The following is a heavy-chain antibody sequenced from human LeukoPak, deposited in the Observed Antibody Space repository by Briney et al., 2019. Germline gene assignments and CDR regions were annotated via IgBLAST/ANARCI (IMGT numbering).Heavy chain of an antibody. J-gene: IGHJ4*02. V-gene: IGHV3-30-3*01. CDR2: ISYDGSNK. CDR1: GFTFSSYA. Sequence: GGSLRLSCAASGFTFSSYAMHGVRQAPGKGLEWVAVISYDGSNKYYADSVKGRFTISRDNSKNTLYLQMNSLRAEDTAVYYCARAPLLDYWGQGTLVTVSS. CDR3: ARAPLLDY.